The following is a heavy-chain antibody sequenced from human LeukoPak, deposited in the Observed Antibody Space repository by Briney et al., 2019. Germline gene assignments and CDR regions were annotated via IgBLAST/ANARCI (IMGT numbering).Heavy chain of an antibody. J-gene: IGHJ4*02. Sequence: SVKVSCKASGGTFSSYAISWVRQAPGQGLEWMGGIIPIFGTANYAQKFQGRVTMTRDTSTSTVYMELSSLRSEDTAVYYCAREPTSGSCYFDYWGQGTLVTVSS. CDR3: AREPTSGSCYFDY. D-gene: IGHD1-26*01. V-gene: IGHV1-69*05. CDR1: GGTFSSYA. CDR2: IIPIFGTA.